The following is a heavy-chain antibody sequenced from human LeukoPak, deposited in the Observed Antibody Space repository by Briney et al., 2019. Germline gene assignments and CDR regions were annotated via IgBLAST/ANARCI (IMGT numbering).Heavy chain of an antibody. CDR2: ISYDGSNK. D-gene: IGHD3-9*01. Sequence: PGGSLRLSCAASVFTFRNYGMHWVRQAPGKGLDWVAVISYDGSNKYYADSVKGRFTISRDNSKNTLYLQMNSLRAEDTAVYYCAKVRYFGPSAFDIWGQGTMVTVSS. J-gene: IGHJ3*02. CDR3: AKVRYFGPSAFDI. V-gene: IGHV3-30*18. CDR1: VFTFRNYG.